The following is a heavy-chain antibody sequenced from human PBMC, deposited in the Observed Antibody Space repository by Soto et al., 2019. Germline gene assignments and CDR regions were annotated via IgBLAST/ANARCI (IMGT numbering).Heavy chain of an antibody. CDR2: IYYSGST. CDR3: AREGDYGRSRPFDY. J-gene: IGHJ4*02. Sequence: SETLSLTCTVSGGSISSYYWSWIRQPPGKGLEWIGYIYYSGSTNYNPSLKSRVTISVDTSKNQFSLKLSSVTAADTAVYYCAREGDYGRSRPFDYWGQGTLVTVSS. D-gene: IGHD4-17*01. V-gene: IGHV4-59*01. CDR1: GGSISSYY.